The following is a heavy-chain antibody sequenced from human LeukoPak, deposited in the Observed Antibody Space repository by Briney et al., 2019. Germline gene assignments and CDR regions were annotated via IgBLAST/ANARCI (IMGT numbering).Heavy chain of an antibody. CDR1: GFNFDDYA. CDR2: INSDSSHI. V-gene: IGHV3-9*01. Sequence: GRSLRLSCAASGFNFDDYAMDWVPQAPGRGLEWVSGINSDSSHIESAVAVRGPFTISSHNANASLYLQMESLRADDAALCEWVKAPTKVLRDGTGLYIPLEQWGQGTQVTVSS. CDR3: VKAPTKVLRDGTGLYIPLEQ. D-gene: IGHD2-8*02. J-gene: IGHJ4*02.